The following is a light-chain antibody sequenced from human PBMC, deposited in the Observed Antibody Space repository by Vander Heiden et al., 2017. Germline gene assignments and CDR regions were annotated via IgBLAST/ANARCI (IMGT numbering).Light chain of an antibody. Sequence: DIVMTQSPDSLAVSPGETATINCTSSRSLLFSSDNQNYLGWYQQKPGQPPKLLMYWASTRESGVADRFSGSGSGTDFTLTISSLQAEDVALYYCQQYYTTPFTFGPGTRVHIK. J-gene: IGKJ3*01. CDR3: QQYYTTPFT. V-gene: IGKV4-1*01. CDR2: WAS. CDR1: RSLLFSSDNQNY.